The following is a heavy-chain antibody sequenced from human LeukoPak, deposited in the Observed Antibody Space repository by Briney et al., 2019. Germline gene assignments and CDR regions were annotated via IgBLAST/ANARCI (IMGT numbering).Heavy chain of an antibody. J-gene: IGHJ6*02. CDR2: IYYSGST. Sequence: SETLSLTCTVSGGSISSYYWSWIRQPPGKGLEWIGYIYYSGSTNYNPSLESRVTISVDTSKNQFSLKLSSVTAADTAVYYCATLFYGDYPYGMDVWGQGTTVTVSS. V-gene: IGHV4-59*01. D-gene: IGHD4-17*01. CDR3: ATLFYGDYPYGMDV. CDR1: GGSISSYY.